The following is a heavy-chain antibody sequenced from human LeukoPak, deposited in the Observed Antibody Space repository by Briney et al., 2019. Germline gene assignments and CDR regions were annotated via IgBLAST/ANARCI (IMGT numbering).Heavy chain of an antibody. V-gene: IGHV3-48*01. J-gene: IGHJ4*02. Sequence: PGGSLRLSCAASGFTFSSYSMNWVRQAPGKGLEWVSYISSSSSTIYYAGSVKGRFTISRDNAKNSLYLQMNSLRAEDTAVYYCAVNDYFDYWGQGTLVTVSS. CDR3: AVNDYFDY. CDR1: GFTFSSYS. CDR2: ISSSSSTI.